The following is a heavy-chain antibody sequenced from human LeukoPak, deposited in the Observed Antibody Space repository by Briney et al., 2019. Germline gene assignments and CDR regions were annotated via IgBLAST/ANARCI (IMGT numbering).Heavy chain of an antibody. J-gene: IGHJ4*02. CDR3: ASEWLSPYYFDY. V-gene: IGHV3-23*01. D-gene: IGHD5-12*01. CDR2: ISGSGGST. Sequence: GGSLRLSCAASGFTFSNYAMNWVRQAPGKGLEWVPAISGSGGSTYYADSVKGRFTISRDNSKNTLYLQMNSLRAEDTAVYYCASEWLSPYYFDYWGQGTLVTVSS. CDR1: GFTFSNYA.